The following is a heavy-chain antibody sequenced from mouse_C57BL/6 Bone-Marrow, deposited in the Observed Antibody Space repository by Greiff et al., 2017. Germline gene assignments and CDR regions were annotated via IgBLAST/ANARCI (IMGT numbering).Heavy chain of an antibody. D-gene: IGHD1-1*02. CDR1: GFTFTDYY. Sequence: QVQLQQSGAELVKPGASVKISCTASGFTFTDYYINWVQQRPGQGLEWIGKIGPGSGSTYYTEKFKGKATMTADKSSTTAYMQLSSLTSEDSAVYCGARGWLGYWGQGTTLTVSS. V-gene: IGHV1-77*01. CDR3: ARGWLGY. J-gene: IGHJ2*01. CDR2: IGPGSGST.